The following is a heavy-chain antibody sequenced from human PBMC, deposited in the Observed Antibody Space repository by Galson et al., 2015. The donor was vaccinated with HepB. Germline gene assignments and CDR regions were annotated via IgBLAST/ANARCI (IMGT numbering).Heavy chain of an antibody. Sequence: FLRLSCAASGFTFTTYTRNWVGQAPGKGLEWVSSIGGATNHIYYAESVKGRFTISRDKAWNALYLQMSSLRAEDTAVYYCARSQYRKTWEEHWGLGTLVTVSS. J-gene: IGHJ4*02. CDR3: ARSQYRKTWEEH. CDR2: IGGATNHI. D-gene: IGHD5-12*01. V-gene: IGHV3-21*06. CDR1: GFTFTTYT.